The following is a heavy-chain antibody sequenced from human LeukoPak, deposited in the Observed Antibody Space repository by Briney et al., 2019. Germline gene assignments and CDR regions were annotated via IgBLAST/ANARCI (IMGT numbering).Heavy chain of an antibody. J-gene: IGHJ4*02. CDR2: INPNTGVT. Sequence: ASVKVSCKASAYSFTDYYIHWVRQAPGQGLEWMGRINPNTGVTAYAQIFKGRVTMTRDTFISTAYMELSRLGSDDTAVYYCARSSPTYYFDSSGYYYGDYWGQGTLVTVSS. D-gene: IGHD3-22*01. CDR1: AYSFTDYY. CDR3: ARSSPTYYFDSSGYYYGDY. V-gene: IGHV1-2*06.